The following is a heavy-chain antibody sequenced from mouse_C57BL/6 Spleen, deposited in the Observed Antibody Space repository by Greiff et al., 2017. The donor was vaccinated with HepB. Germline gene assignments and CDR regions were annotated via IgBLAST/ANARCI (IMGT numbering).Heavy chain of an antibody. CDR3: ASGDYDTND. D-gene: IGHD2-4*01. Sequence: VQLQQPGAELVRPGSSVKLSCKASGYTFTSYWMDWVKQRPGQGLEWIGNIYPSDSETHYNQKFKDKATLTVDKSSSTAYMQLSSLTSEDSAVYYCASGDYDTNDWGQGTTLTVSS. CDR2: IYPSDSET. V-gene: IGHV1-61*01. J-gene: IGHJ2*01. CDR1: GYTFTSYW.